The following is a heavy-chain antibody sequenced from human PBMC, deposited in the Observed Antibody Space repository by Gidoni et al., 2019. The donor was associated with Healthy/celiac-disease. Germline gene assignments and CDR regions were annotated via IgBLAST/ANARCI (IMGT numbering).Heavy chain of an antibody. J-gene: IGHJ4*02. Sequence: QVQLVQSGAEVKKPGSSVKVSCKASGGTFSSYAISWVRQAPGQGLEWMGGIIAIFGTANYAQKFQGRVTITADESTSTAYMELSSLRSEDTAVYYCARETYYYGSGSLYYFDYWGQGTLVTVSS. V-gene: IGHV1-69*01. CDR3: ARETYYYGSGSLYYFDY. CDR1: GGTFSSYA. CDR2: IIAIFGTA. D-gene: IGHD3-10*01.